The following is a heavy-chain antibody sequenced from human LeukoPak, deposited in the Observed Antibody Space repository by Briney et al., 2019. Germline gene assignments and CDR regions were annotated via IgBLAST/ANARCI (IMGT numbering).Heavy chain of an antibody. CDR1: GFTFSSYS. CDR3: ARDIEATVTSRLTDY. J-gene: IGHJ4*02. D-gene: IGHD4-11*01. Sequence: SGGSLRLSCAASGFTFSSYSMNWVRQVPGKGLEWVSSISSSSSYIYYADSVKGRFTISRDNAKNSLYLQMNSLRAEDTAVYYCARDIEATVTSRLTDYWGQGTLVTVSS. V-gene: IGHV3-21*01. CDR2: ISSSSSYI.